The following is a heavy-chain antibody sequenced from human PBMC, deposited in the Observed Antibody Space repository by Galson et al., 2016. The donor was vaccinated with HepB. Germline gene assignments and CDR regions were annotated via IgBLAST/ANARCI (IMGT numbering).Heavy chain of an antibody. J-gene: IGHJ6*02. Sequence: SVKVSCKASGYSFRSYVIHWVRQAPGQRLEWTGWINAGNGNPKYSQKFQGRVTITRDTSASTTQVELSSLRSEDTAVYYCARGDVIPSTFYYYYSGLDVWGQGTTVTVSS. CDR3: ARGDVIPSTFYYYYSGLDV. V-gene: IGHV1-3*01. CDR2: INAGNGNP. CDR1: GYSFRSYV. D-gene: IGHD2/OR15-2a*01.